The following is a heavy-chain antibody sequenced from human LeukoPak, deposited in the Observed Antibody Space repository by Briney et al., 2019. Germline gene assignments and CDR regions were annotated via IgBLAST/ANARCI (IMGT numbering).Heavy chain of an antibody. J-gene: IGHJ4*02. CDR1: GFTFSSYW. CDR2: INSDGSST. D-gene: IGHD3-22*01. Sequence: GGSLRLSCAASGFTFSSYWMHWVRQAPGKGLVWVSRINSDGSSTSYADSVKGRFTISRDNAKNTLYLQMNSLRAEDTAVYFCAKRGVVIRVILVGFHKEAYYFDSWGQGALVTVSS. CDR3: AKRGVVIRVILVGFHKEAYYFDS. V-gene: IGHV3-74*01.